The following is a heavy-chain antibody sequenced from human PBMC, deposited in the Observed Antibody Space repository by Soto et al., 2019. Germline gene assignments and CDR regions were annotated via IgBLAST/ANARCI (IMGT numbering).Heavy chain of an antibody. V-gene: IGHV3-33*01. J-gene: IGHJ4*02. Sequence: HPGGSLRLSCAGSGFTFSSYGMHWVRQAPGKGLEWVAVIWYDGSNKYYADSVKGRFTISRDNSKNTLYLQMNSLRAEDTAVYYCARDVAPDYGDYLAHWGQGTLVTVSS. D-gene: IGHD4-17*01. CDR2: IWYDGSNK. CDR1: GFTFSSYG. CDR3: ARDVAPDYGDYLAH.